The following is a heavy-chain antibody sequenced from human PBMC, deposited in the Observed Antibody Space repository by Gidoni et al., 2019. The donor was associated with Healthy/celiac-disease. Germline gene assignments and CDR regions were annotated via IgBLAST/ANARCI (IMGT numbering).Heavy chain of an antibody. CDR2: IYTSGST. CDR1: GGSISSYY. CDR3: ARIRNYDFWSGYDPTDAFDI. J-gene: IGHJ3*02. Sequence: QVQLQESGPGLVKPSETLSLTCTVSGGSISSYYWSWIRQPAGKGLEWIGRIYTSGSTNYNPSLKSRVTMSVDTSKNQFSLKLSSVTAADTAVYYCARIRNYDFWSGYDPTDAFDIWGQGTMVTVSS. D-gene: IGHD3-3*01. V-gene: IGHV4-4*07.